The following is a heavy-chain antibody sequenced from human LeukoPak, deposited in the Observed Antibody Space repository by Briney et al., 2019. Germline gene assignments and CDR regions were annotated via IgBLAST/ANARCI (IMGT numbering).Heavy chain of an antibody. V-gene: IGHV1-18*01. CDR3: ARDLLTMVRGVITFDY. J-gene: IGHJ4*02. D-gene: IGHD3-10*01. CDR1: GYTFTSYG. Sequence: ASVKVSCKASGYTFTSYGISWVRQAPGQGLEWMGWISAYNGNTNYAQKLQGRVTMTTDTSTCTAYMELRSLRSDDTAVYYCARDLLTMVRGVITFDYWGQGTLVTVSS. CDR2: ISAYNGNT.